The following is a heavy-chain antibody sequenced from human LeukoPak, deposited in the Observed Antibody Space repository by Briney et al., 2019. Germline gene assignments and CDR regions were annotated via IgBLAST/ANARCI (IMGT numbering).Heavy chain of an antibody. CDR1: GFTFSDHY. D-gene: IGHD2/OR15-2a*01. J-gene: IGHJ3*02. CDR2: ISSSSSYT. CDR3: LPLLSRPYVEDGFDI. Sequence: GGSLRLSCTATGFTFSDHYMSWIRQAPGKGLEWVSYISSSSSYTKYADSVKGRFTISRDNARNSLYLQMNSLRAEDTAVYYCLPLLSRPYVEDGFDIWGQGTMVTVSS. V-gene: IGHV3-11*06.